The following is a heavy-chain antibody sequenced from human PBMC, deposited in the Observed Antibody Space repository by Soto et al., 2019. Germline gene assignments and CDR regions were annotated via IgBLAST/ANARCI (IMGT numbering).Heavy chain of an antibody. CDR3: AREQGLVVVPAAIYGDRYYFDY. CDR1: GGSFRGYY. D-gene: IGHD2-2*02. Sequence: QVQLQQWGAGLLKPSETLSLTCAVYGGSFRGYYWSWIRQPPGKGLEWIGEINQSGSTNYNPPPKSPVTRSVDTYNNQFSLKLSSVTAADTAVYYCAREQGLVVVPAAIYGDRYYFDYWGQGTLVTVSS. J-gene: IGHJ4*02. CDR2: INQSGST. V-gene: IGHV4-34*01.